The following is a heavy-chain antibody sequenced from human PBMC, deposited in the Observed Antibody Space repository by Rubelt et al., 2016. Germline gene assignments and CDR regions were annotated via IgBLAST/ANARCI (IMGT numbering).Heavy chain of an antibody. D-gene: IGHD2-8*01. CDR2: INHSGST. CDR1: GASFGDYY. V-gene: IGHV4-34*01. CDR3: ARGPFKWHRY. J-gene: IGHJ4*02. Sequence: QVQLQQWGAGLLKPSETLSLTCAVYGASFGDYYWAWIRLPPGKGLEWIGEINHSGSTSYKSSLRSRVTMSVDTSKNQVSLKLYDVTATDTAVYYCARGPFKWHRYWGQGTLVTVSS.